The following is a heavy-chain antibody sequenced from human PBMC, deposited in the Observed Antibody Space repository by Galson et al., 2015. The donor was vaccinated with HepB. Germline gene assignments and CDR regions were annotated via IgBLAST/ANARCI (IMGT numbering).Heavy chain of an antibody. D-gene: IGHD2-2*01. CDR3: ARLQRCISTTCISYYFYAMDV. Sequence: SLRLSCAASGFTFSSFAMHWVRQAPGKGLEWVSLISYDEDNRYYADSVQGRFIISRDKSKNTLYLQMNFLTPEDTAVYYCARLQRCISTTCISYYFYAMDVWGQGTTVTVSS. CDR2: ISYDEDNR. V-gene: IGHV3-30-3*01. CDR1: GFTFSSFA. J-gene: IGHJ6*02.